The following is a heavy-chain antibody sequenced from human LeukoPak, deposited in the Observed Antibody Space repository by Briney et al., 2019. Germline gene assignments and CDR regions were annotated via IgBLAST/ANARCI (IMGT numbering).Heavy chain of an antibody. Sequence: GGSLRLSCAASGFTFDDHAMHWVRQVPGKGLEWVSGISGNSGSKGYADSVKGRFTISRDNAKNSLYLQMNSLRPEDTALYYCTKGSGSWVDYWGQGTLVTVSS. D-gene: IGHD2-15*01. CDR3: TKGSGSWVDY. CDR1: GFTFDDHA. J-gene: IGHJ4*02. CDR2: ISGNSGSK. V-gene: IGHV3-9*01.